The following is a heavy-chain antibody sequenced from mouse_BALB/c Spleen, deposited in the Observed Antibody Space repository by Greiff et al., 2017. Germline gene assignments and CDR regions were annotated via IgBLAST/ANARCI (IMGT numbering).Heavy chain of an antibody. CDR2: ISNGGGST. Sequence: EVKLMESGGGLVQPGGSLKLSCAASGFTFSSYTMSWVRQTPEKRLEWVAYISNGGGSTYYPDTVKGRFTISRDNAKNTLYLQMSSLKSEDTAMYYCARRYYRYDYFDYWGQGTTLTVSS. D-gene: IGHD2-14*01. CDR1: GFTFSSYT. J-gene: IGHJ2*01. V-gene: IGHV5-12-2*01. CDR3: ARRYYRYDYFDY.